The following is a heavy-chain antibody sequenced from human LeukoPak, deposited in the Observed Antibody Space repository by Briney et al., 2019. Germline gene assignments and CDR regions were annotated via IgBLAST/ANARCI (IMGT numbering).Heavy chain of an antibody. CDR2: MFYSGST. CDR1: GGSISSGNYH. D-gene: IGHD3-10*01. CDR3: ARGRSTWFGEIDY. Sequence: SETLSLTCTVSGGSISSGNYHWAWMRQPPGKGPEWIGSMFYSGSTYYNPSLKSRVTISVDTSKNQFSLKLSSVTAADTAVYYCARGRSTWFGEIDYWGQGTLVTVSS. J-gene: IGHJ4*02. V-gene: IGHV4-39*07.